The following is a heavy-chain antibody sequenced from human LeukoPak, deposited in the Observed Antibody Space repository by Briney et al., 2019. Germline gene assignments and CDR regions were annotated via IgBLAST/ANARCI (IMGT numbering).Heavy chain of an antibody. CDR3: AARGVAGIAVSSADY. CDR2: IYPGDSDT. J-gene: IGHJ4*02. CDR1: GDSFTSNW. D-gene: IGHD6-19*01. Sequence: GESLKISCKGSGDSFTSNWIGWVRQMPGKGLEWMGIIYPGDSDTRYNPSFQGHVTISADKSISTAYLQRSSLKASDTAMYYCAARGVAGIAVSSADYWGQGTLVTVSS. V-gene: IGHV5-51*01.